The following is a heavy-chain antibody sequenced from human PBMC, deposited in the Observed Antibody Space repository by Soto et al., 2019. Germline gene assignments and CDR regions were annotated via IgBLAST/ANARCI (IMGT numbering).Heavy chain of an antibody. Sequence: GESLKISCKGSGYSFTSYWISWVRQMPGKGLEWMGRIDPSDSYTNYSPSFQGHVTISADKSISTAYLQWSSLKASDTAMYYCARYDFWSGYVTAAFDIWGQGTMGTVS. CDR1: GYSFTSYW. D-gene: IGHD3-3*01. J-gene: IGHJ3*02. CDR2: IDPSDSYT. CDR3: ARYDFWSGYVTAAFDI. V-gene: IGHV5-10-1*01.